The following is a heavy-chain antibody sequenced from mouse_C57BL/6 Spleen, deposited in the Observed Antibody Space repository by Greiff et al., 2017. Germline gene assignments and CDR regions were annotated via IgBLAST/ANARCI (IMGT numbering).Heavy chain of an antibody. CDR1: GYTFTDYN. V-gene: IGHV1-18*01. CDR3: ARSLYYDTPYYAMDY. Sequence: EVQLQQSGPELVKPGASVKIPCKASGYTFTDYNMDWVQQSHGKSLEWIGDINPNNGGTIYNQKFKGKATLTVDKSSSTAYMELRSLTSEDTAVYYCARSLYYDTPYYAMDYWGQGTSVTVSS. CDR2: INPNNGGT. J-gene: IGHJ4*01. D-gene: IGHD2-4*01.